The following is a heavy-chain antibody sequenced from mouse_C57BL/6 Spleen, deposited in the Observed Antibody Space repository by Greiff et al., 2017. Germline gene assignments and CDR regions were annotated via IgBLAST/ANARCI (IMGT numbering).Heavy chain of an antibody. D-gene: IGHD1-1*01. Sequence: VQLQQPGAELVMPGASVKLSCTASGYTFTSYWMHWVKQKPGQGLEWIGEIEPSDSYTNYNQTFKGKSTLTVDKSSSTAYMQLSSLTSEDSAVYYCAKGDYYGSSGFAYWGQGTLVTVSA. CDR3: AKGDYYGSSGFAY. CDR2: IEPSDSYT. V-gene: IGHV1-69*01. CDR1: GYTFTSYW. J-gene: IGHJ3*01.